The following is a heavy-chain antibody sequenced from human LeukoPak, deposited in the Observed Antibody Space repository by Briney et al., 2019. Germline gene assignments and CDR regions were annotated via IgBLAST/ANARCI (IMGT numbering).Heavy chain of an antibody. J-gene: IGHJ4*02. CDR3: AKSYFDYSTYYSYDFNL. D-gene: IGHD4-11*01. V-gene: IGHV4-4*09. Sequence: SSEPLSFTCTASGGSISGGYWSWIRQPPGRGLEWTGYVYTSGSTNYNPSLKSRVTISVDTSKRQFALKLSSVTAADTAVYYCAKSYFDYSTYYSYDFNLWGQGALVTVSS. CDR1: GGSISGGY. CDR2: VYTSGST.